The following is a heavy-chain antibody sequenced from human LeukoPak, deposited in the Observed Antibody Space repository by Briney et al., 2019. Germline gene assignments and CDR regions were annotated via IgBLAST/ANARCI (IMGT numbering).Heavy chain of an antibody. CDR3: ARGGGLDV. CDR2: INHNGNVN. Sequence: GGSLRLSCAVSGFIFSNYAMSWVRQAPGKGLEWVASINHNGNVNYYVDSVEGRFTISRDNAKNSLYLQMSNLRAEDTAVYFCARGGGLDVWGQGATVTVSS. V-gene: IGHV3-7*03. D-gene: IGHD3-16*01. CDR1: GFIFSNYA. J-gene: IGHJ6*02.